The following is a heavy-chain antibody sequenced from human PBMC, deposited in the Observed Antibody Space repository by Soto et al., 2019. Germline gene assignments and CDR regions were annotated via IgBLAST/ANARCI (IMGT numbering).Heavy chain of an antibody. D-gene: IGHD1-1*01. CDR3: AKYDEGKDWNHEDYYYYYGMDV. J-gene: IGHJ6*02. CDR1: GFTFSSYA. CDR2: ISGSGGST. V-gene: IGHV3-23*01. Sequence: GGSLRLSCAASGFTFSSYAMSWVRQAPGKGLEWVSAISGSGGSTYYADSVKGRFTISRDNSKNTLYLQMNSLRAEDTAVYYCAKYDEGKDWNHEDYYYYYGMDVWGQGTTVTVSS.